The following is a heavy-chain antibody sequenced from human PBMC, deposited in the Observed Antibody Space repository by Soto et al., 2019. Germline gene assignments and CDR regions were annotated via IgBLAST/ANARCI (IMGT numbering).Heavy chain of an antibody. D-gene: IGHD4-17*01. CDR2: ISAYNGNT. V-gene: IGHV1-18*01. CDR1: GYTFTSYG. CDR3: ARGWSGYGDFSFDY. Sequence: ASVQVSSKASGYTFTSYGISWARQAPGQGLEWMGWISAYNGNTNYAQKLQGRVTMTTDTSTSTAYMELRSLRSDDTAVYYCARGWSGYGDFSFDYWGQGTLVNVSS. J-gene: IGHJ4*02.